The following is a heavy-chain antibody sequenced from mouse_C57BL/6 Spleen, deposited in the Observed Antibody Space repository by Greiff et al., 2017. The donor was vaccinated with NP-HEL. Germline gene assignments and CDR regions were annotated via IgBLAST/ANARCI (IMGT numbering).Heavy chain of an antibody. CDR2: ISSGSSTI. J-gene: IGHJ4*01. CDR1: GFTFSDYG. D-gene: IGHD1-1*01. V-gene: IGHV5-17*01. CDR3: ASPTVVAPYYYAMDY. Sequence: DVHLVESGGGLVKPGGSLKLSCAASGFTFSDYGMHWVRQAPEKGLEWVAYISSGSSTIYYADTVKGRFTISRDNAKNTLFLQMTSLRSEDTAMYYCASPTVVAPYYYAMDYWGQGTSVTVSS.